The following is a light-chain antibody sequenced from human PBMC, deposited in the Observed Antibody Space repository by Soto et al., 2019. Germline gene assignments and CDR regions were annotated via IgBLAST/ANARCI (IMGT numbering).Light chain of an antibody. Sequence: DIVMTQTPVSLSVTPGQPAAISCKSSESLLHENGKTFLYWYLHKAGQPPQLLIYEVSTRASGVQDRFSGSGSGTDFTLKISRVEAEDVGIYYCMEGIQLPGTFGQGTRLEIK. V-gene: IGKV2-29*02. CDR2: EVS. J-gene: IGKJ5*01. CDR3: MEGIQLPGT. CDR1: ESLLHENGKTF.